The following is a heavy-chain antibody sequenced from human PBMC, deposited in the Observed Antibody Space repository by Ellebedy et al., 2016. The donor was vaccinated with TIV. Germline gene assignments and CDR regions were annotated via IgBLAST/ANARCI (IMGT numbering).Heavy chain of an antibody. Sequence: PGGSLRLSCAASGFTFSGYWLHWVRQVPGKGLVWVSRINTDGSIISYAESVKGRFTVSRDNAKNTLYLQLNSLRAEDTAVYHCARAGGSYSMDFWGQGTLVTVSS. CDR1: GFTFSGYW. J-gene: IGHJ4*02. D-gene: IGHD1-26*01. CDR2: INTDGSII. V-gene: IGHV3-74*01. CDR3: ARAGGSYSMDF.